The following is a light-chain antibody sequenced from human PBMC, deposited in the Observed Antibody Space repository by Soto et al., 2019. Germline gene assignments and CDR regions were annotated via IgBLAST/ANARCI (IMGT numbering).Light chain of an antibody. CDR1: SSHVGGYNY. Sequence: QSVLTQPRSVSGSLGQSVTISCTGTSSHVGGYNYVSWYQHHPGKAPKAVIYDVSRRPSGVPDRYSGSKSVNPAALTISGLQAEDEAEYYCCSYAGISSVIFGGGTKLTVL. CDR2: DVS. J-gene: IGLJ2*01. V-gene: IGLV2-11*01. CDR3: CSYAGISSVI.